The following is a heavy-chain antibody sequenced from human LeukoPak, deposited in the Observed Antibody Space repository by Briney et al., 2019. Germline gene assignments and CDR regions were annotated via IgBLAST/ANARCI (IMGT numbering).Heavy chain of an antibody. D-gene: IGHD2-2*02. Sequence: GASVKVSCKASGYTFTSYYMHWVRQAPGQGLEWMGWINTNTGNPTYAQGFTGRFVFSLDTSVSTAYLQISSLKAEDTAVYYCARGALGYCSSTSCYNYYGMDVWGQGTTVTVSS. CDR2: INTNTGNP. J-gene: IGHJ6*02. CDR1: GYTFTSYY. V-gene: IGHV7-4-1*02. CDR3: ARGALGYCSSTSCYNYYGMDV.